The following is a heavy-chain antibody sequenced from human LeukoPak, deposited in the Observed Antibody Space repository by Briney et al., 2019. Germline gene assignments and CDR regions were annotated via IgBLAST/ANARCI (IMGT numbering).Heavy chain of an antibody. J-gene: IGHJ6*02. CDR3: ARELRYFDWLASYYYYGMDV. D-gene: IGHD3-9*01. CDR2: IYYSGST. Sequence: SETLSLTCTVSGGSISSGGYYWSWIRQHPGKGLEWIGYIYYSGSTYYNPSLKSRGTISVDTSKNQFSLKLSSVTAADTAVYYCARELRYFDWLASYYYYGMDVWGQGTTVTVPS. CDR1: GGSISSGGYY. V-gene: IGHV4-31*03.